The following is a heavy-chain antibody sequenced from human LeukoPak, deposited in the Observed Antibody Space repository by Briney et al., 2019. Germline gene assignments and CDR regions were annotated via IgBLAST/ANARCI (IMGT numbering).Heavy chain of an antibody. CDR2: FDPEDGET. Sequence: ASVKVSCKVSGYTLTELSMHWVRQAPGKGLEWMGGFDPEDGETIYAQKFQGRVTMTEDTSTDTAYMELSSLRSEDTAVYYCARGPTEIAAAVSSGYFDLWGRGTLVTVSS. CDR3: ARGPTEIAAAVSSGYFDL. J-gene: IGHJ2*01. V-gene: IGHV1-24*01. D-gene: IGHD6-13*01. CDR1: GYTLTELS.